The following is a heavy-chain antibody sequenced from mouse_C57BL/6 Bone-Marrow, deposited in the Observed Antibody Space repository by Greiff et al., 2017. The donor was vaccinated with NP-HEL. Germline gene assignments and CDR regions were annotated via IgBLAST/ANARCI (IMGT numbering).Heavy chain of an antibody. Sequence: VQLQQPGAELVKPGASVKLSCKASGYTFTSYWMHWVKQRPGQGLEWIGMIHPNSGSTNYNEKFKSKATLTVDTSSSTAYMQLSSLTSEDSAVYYCAGEHYYGSSSYAMDYWGQGTSVTVSS. CDR3: AGEHYYGSSSYAMDY. CDR1: GYTFTSYW. D-gene: IGHD1-1*01. CDR2: IHPNSGST. V-gene: IGHV1-64*01. J-gene: IGHJ4*01.